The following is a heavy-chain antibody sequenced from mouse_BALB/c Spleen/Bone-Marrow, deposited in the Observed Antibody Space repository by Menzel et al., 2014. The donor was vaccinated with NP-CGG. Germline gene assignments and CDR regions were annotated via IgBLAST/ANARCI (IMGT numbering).Heavy chain of an antibody. CDR1: GYSITSGYS. Sequence: EVKLQESGPDLVKPSQSLSLTCTVTGYSITSGYSWHWIRQFPGNKLEWMGYIHYSAGTNYNPSLKSRISITRDTSKNQFFLQLNSATTEDTATYYCARSNGYYAMDYWGQGTSVTVSS. CDR2: IHYSAGT. V-gene: IGHV3-1*02. CDR3: ARSNGYYAMDY. J-gene: IGHJ4*01.